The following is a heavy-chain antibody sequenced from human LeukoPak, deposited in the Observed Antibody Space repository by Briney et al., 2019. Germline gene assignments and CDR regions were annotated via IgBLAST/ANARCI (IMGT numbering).Heavy chain of an antibody. CDR1: GGSFSGYY. Sequence: SETLSLTCAVYGGSFSGYYWSWIRQPPGKGLEWIGEINHSGSTNYNPSLKSRVTISVDTSKNQFSLKLSSVTAADTAVYYCVRGVNFRPNLFGVVIIPVSGFDYWGQGTLVTVSS. V-gene: IGHV4-34*01. CDR3: VRGVNFRPNLFGVVIIPVSGFDY. D-gene: IGHD3-3*01. J-gene: IGHJ4*02. CDR2: INHSGST.